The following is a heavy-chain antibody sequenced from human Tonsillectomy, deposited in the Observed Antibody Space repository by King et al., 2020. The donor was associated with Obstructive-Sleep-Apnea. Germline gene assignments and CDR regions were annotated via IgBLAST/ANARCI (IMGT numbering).Heavy chain of an antibody. J-gene: IGHJ6*02. CDR3: ARDLRGNYYYYYGMDV. CDR1: GYSISSGYY. D-gene: IGHD3-16*01. V-gene: IGHV4-38-2*02. Sequence: MQLQESGPGLVKPSETLSLTCTVSGYSISSGYYWGWIRQPPGKGLEWIGSIYHSGSTYYNPSLKSRVTISVDTSKNQFSLKLSSETAADTAVYYWARDLRGNYYYYYGMDVWGQGTTVTVSS. CDR2: IYHSGST.